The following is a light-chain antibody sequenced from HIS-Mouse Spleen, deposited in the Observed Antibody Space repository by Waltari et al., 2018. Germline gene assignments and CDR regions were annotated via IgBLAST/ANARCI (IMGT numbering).Light chain of an antibody. Sequence: SYGLTQPPSVSVSPGQTASITCSGDKLGDKYACWYQQKPGQSPVLVIYQDSKRPSGIAGRFSGSNSGNTATLTISGTQAMDEADYYCQAWDSSTVVFGGGTKLTVL. CDR1: KLGDKY. J-gene: IGLJ2*01. V-gene: IGLV3-1*01. CDR2: QDS. CDR3: QAWDSSTVV.